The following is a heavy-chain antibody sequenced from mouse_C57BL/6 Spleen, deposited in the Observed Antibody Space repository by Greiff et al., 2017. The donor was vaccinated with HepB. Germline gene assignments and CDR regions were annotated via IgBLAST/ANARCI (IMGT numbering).Heavy chain of an antibody. J-gene: IGHJ2*01. CDR2: ISDGGSYT. CDR1: GFTFSSYA. CDR3: ARRTTGLDY. V-gene: IGHV5-4*03. Sequence: EVKVVESGGGLVKPGGSLKLSCAASGFTFSSYAMSWVRQTPEKRLEWVATISDGGSYTYYPDNVKGRFTISRDNAKNNLYLQMSHLKSEDTAMYCCARRTTGLDYWGQGTTLTVSS. D-gene: IGHD1-1*01.